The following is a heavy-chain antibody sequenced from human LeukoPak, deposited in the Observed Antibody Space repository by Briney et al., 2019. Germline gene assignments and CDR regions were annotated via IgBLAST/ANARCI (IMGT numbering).Heavy chain of an antibody. J-gene: IGHJ4*02. V-gene: IGHV3-53*01. D-gene: IGHD3-22*01. CDR2: IYSGGNT. CDR1: GFTVNNNY. Sequence: GGSLRLSCAASGFTVNNNYMSWVRQAPGKGLEWVSIIYSGGNTYYADSVKGRFTISRDNSKNTLYLQMNSLRAEDTAVYYCAKAEGGYTYYYDSSGPPNFDYWGQGTLVTVSS. CDR3: AKAEGGYTYYYDSSGPPNFDY.